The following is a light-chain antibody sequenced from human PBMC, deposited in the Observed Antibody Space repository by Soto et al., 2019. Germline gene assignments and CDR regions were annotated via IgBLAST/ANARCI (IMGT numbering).Light chain of an antibody. J-gene: IGKJ4*01. V-gene: IGKV4-1*01. CDR2: WAS. CDR3: QQYYRTPPT. CDR1: QTVLYSSNNENY. Sequence: DIVMTQSPDSLAVSLGERATINCKSSQTVLYSSNNENYLAWYQQKPGLPPKLLISWASTRESGVPDRFSGSGSGTDFTLTISSLQAEDVAIYYCQQYYRTPPTFGGGTKVEIK.